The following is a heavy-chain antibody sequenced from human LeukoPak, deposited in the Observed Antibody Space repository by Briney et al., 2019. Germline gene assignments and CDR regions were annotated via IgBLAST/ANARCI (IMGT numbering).Heavy chain of an antibody. Sequence: SETLSLTCAVYGGSFSGYYWSWIRQPPGKGLEWIGEINHSGSTNYNPSLKSRVTISVDTSKNQFSLKLSSVTAADTAVYYCARGTFSEDTKNWFDPWGQGTLVTVSS. CDR3: ARGTFSEDTKNWFDP. V-gene: IGHV4-34*09. CDR2: INHSGST. CDR1: GGSFSGYY. D-gene: IGHD2-15*01. J-gene: IGHJ5*02.